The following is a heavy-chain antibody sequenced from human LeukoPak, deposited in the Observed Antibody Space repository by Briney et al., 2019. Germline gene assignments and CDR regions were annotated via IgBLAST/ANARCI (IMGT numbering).Heavy chain of an antibody. CDR1: GASINSGDYF. D-gene: IGHD6-6*01. J-gene: IGHJ4*02. V-gene: IGHV4-30-4*01. CDR3: ALWGIAARRGLDF. Sequence: SQTLSLTCTVSGASINSGDYFWSWVRQPPGKGLEWIGYIYYSGSTYYNPSLKSRITISVDMFKNQFSLKLNSVTAADTAVYYCALWGIAARRGLDFWGQGTLVTVSS. CDR2: IYYSGST.